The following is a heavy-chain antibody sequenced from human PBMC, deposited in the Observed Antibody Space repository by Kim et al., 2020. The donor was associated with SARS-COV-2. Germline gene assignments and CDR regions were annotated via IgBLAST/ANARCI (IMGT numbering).Heavy chain of an antibody. CDR1: GGSFSGYY. D-gene: IGHD4-17*01. J-gene: IGHJ2*01. CDR2: INHSGST. V-gene: IGHV4-34*01. CDR3: ARGKGYDYGDYGPRRYFDL. Sequence: SETLSLTCAVYGGSFSGYYWSWIRQPPGKGLEWIGEINHSGSTNYNPSLKSRVTISVDTSKNQFSLKLSSVTAADTAVYYCARGKGYDYGDYGPRRYFDLWGRGALVTVSS.